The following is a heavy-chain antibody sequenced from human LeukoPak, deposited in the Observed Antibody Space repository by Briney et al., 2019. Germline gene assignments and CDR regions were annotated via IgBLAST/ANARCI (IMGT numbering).Heavy chain of an antibody. CDR3: TTARRYDFWSGYVLRLGYYYGMDV. V-gene: IGHV3-15*07. J-gene: IGHJ6*02. D-gene: IGHD3-3*01. CDR2: IKSKTDGGTT. Sequence: GGSLRLSCAASGFTFSNAWMNWVRQAPGKGLEWVGRIKSKTDGGTTDYAAPVKGRFTISRDDSKNTLYLQMNSLKTEDTAVYYCTTARRYDFWSGYVLRLGYYYGMDVWGQGTTVTVSS. CDR1: GFTFSNAW.